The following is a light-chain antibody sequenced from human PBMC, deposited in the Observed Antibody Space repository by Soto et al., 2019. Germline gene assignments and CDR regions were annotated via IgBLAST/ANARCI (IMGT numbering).Light chain of an antibody. J-gene: IGLJ2*01. CDR1: SSDVGGYNY. CDR3: VSYAGSNKPA. CDR2: DVN. Sequence: QSALTQPPSASGSPGQSVAISCSGTSSDVGGYNYVSWYQQHPGKAPKLMIYDVNKRPSGVPDRFFGSKSGNTASLTVSGLHAEHEADYYCVSYAGSNKPAFGGGTKLTVL. V-gene: IGLV2-8*01.